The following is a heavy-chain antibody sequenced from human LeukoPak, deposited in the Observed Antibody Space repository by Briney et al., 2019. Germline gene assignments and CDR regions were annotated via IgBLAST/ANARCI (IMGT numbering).Heavy chain of an antibody. CDR3: TKDSVAMVTTSDY. V-gene: IGHV3-30*18. J-gene: IGHJ4*02. Sequence: PWGSLRLSCTASGFTFSNYGMHWVRQAPGKGLEWVAVISYDGSNNYYADSVKGRFTISRDNAKNSLYLQMNSLRAEDTAVYYCTKDSVAMVTTSDYWDQGTLVTVSS. D-gene: IGHD5-18*01. CDR1: GFTFSNYG. CDR2: ISYDGSNN.